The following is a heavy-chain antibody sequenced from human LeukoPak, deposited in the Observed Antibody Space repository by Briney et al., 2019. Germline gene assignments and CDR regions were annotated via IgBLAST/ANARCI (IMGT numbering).Heavy chain of an antibody. J-gene: IGHJ6*03. CDR3: AREGRYRYGYNEYHSYMDI. CDR2: IYRTGSI. V-gene: IGHV4-38-2*02. CDR1: GYSINSGYH. D-gene: IGHD5-24*01. Sequence: SETLSLTCTVSGYSINSGYHWVWIRPPPGKGLEWIGSIYRTGSINYNPSLKSRVTISVDTSKNQFSLKLSSVTAAETAVYYCAREGRYRYGYNEYHSYMDIWGKGTTVTVSS.